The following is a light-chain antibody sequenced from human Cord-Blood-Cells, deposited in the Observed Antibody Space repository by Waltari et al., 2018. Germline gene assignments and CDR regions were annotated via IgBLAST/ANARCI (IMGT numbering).Light chain of an antibody. V-gene: IGLV1-47*01. CDR1: SSNIGSNY. CDR2: RNN. CDR3: AAWDDSLSGRV. Sequence: QSVLTQPPSASGTPGQRVTISCSGSSSNIGSNYVYWYQQLPGTAPKLLIYRNNQRPSGVPDRFSGSKSGNSASLAISGLRCEDEADYYCAAWDDSLSGRVFGGGTKLTVL. J-gene: IGLJ3*02.